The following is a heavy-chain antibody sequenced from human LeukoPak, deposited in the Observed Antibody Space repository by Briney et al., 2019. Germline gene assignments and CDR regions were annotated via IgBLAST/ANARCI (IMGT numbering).Heavy chain of an antibody. D-gene: IGHD3-3*01. V-gene: IGHV1-2*02. Sequence: ASVKVSCKASGYTFTGYYMHWVRQAPGQGLEWMGWINPNSGGTNYAQKFQGRVTMTRDTPISTAYMELSRLRSDDTAVYYCAFRFLEWVSSNAFDIWGQGTMVTVSS. J-gene: IGHJ3*02. CDR3: AFRFLEWVSSNAFDI. CDR2: INPNSGGT. CDR1: GYTFTGYY.